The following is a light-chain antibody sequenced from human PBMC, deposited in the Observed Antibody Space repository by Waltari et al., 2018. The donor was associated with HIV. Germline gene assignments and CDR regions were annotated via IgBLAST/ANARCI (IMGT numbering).Light chain of an antibody. CDR3: QQYSNWPPGPLT. J-gene: IGKJ4*01. CDR2: GAS. Sequence: DIVLTQSPATLSVSPGEGATLSCRASQSVGSNLAWYQQKPGQAPRLLIDGASTRATGTPARFSGSGYGTEFTLTISSLQSEDFAVYYCQQYSNWPPGPLTFGGGTKVEIK. CDR1: QSVGSN. V-gene: IGKV3-15*01.